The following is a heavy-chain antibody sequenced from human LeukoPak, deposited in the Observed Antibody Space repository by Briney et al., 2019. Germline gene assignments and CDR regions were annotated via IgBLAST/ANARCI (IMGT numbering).Heavy chain of an antibody. J-gene: IGHJ4*02. D-gene: IGHD1-26*01. Sequence: PGGSLRLSCAASGFTFSSYWMHWVRQAPGKGLVWVSRINSDGSSTSYADSVKGRFTISRDNAKNTLYLQMNSLRAEDTAVYYCAREPSVGAHQAFGYWGQGTLVTVSS. CDR1: GFTFSSYW. V-gene: IGHV3-74*01. CDR3: AREPSVGAHQAFGY. CDR2: INSDGSST.